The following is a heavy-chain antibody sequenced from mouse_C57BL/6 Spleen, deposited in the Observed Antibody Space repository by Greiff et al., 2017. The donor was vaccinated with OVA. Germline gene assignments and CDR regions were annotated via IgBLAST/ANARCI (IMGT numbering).Heavy chain of an antibody. J-gene: IGHJ3*01. D-gene: IGHD2-2*01. V-gene: IGHV1-69*01. Sequence: VKLQQPGAELVMPGASVKLSCKASGYTFTSYWMHWVKQRPGQGLEWIGEIDPSDSYTNYHQQFKGKSTLTVDKSSSTAYMQLSSLTSEDSAVYYCARRYYGYSGFADWGKGILVTVSA. CDR2: IDPSDSYT. CDR1: GYTFTSYW. CDR3: ARRYYGYSGFAD.